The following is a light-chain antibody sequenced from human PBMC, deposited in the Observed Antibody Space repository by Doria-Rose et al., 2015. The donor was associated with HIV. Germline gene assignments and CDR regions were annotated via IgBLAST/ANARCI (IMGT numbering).Light chain of an antibody. V-gene: IGKV1-5*03. CDR2: KAS. CDR3: QHDNRPWT. Sequence: TQSPSTLSASVGDRVTITCRASQSISAWLAWYQQKPGQAPKLLIYKASSLESGVPSRCSGSGSGTEFTLTIISLQPDDVASYFCQHDNRPWTFGQGTKVEIK. J-gene: IGKJ1*01. CDR1: QSISAW.